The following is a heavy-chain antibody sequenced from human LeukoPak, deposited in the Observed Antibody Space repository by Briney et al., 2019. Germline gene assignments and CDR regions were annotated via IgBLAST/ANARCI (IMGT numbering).Heavy chain of an antibody. Sequence: GGSLRLSCAASGFTVTDYAMAWIRQVPGKGLEWVSGISGSGDSTYYADSVKGRFIISRDNSKNTLYLQMNSLRAEDTAIYYCAKVLVGDDYGDYVFDYWGQGTLVTVST. CDR1: GFTVTDYA. V-gene: IGHV3-23*01. CDR2: ISGSGDST. D-gene: IGHD4-17*01. J-gene: IGHJ4*02. CDR3: AKVLVGDDYGDYVFDY.